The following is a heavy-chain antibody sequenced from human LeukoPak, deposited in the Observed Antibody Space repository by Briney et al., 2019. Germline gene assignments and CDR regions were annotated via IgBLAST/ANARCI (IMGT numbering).Heavy chain of an antibody. Sequence: GGSLRLSCAASGFTFSSYSMNWVRQAPGKGLEWVSSISSSSSYIYYADSVKGRFTISRDSAKNSLYLQMNSLRAEDTAVYYCARGPNVDTATWYFDLWGRGTLVTVSS. CDR2: ISSSSSYI. CDR1: GFTFSSYS. D-gene: IGHD5-18*01. V-gene: IGHV3-21*01. CDR3: ARGPNVDTATWYFDL. J-gene: IGHJ2*01.